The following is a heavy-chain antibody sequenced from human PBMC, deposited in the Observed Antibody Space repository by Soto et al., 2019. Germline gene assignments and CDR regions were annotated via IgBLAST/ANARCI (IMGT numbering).Heavy chain of an antibody. J-gene: IGHJ4*02. CDR2: ISSDGGST. Sequence: EVLLVESGGGLVHPGGSLRLSCAASGFTFRGYAMHWVRQAPGKGLEYVSRISSDGGSTYYVNSVKGRFAISRDNSKNTMYLQLGSLRTDDMAVYYCARDGVATRAFDYWGQGTLVTVSS. D-gene: IGHD5-12*01. CDR3: ARDGVATRAFDY. V-gene: IGHV3-64*01. CDR1: GFTFRGYA.